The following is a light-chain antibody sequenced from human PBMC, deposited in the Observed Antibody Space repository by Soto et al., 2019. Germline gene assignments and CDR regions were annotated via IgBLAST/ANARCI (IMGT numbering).Light chain of an antibody. CDR2: GNS. V-gene: IGLV1-40*01. CDR1: SPNIGAGYD. CDR3: QSYDSTLSVVV. Sequence: QLVLTQPPSVSGAPGQRVTISCTGSSPNIGAGYDVHWYQQLPGTAPKLLIYGNSNRPSGVPDRFSGSKSGTSASLAITGLQAEDEADYYCQSYDSTLSVVVFGGGTQLTVL. J-gene: IGLJ2*01.